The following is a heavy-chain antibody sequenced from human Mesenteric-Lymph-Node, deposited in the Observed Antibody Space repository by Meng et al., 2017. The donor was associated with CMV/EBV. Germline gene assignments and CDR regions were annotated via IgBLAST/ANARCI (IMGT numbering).Heavy chain of an antibody. CDR2: IHNSGTGT. V-gene: IGHV3-23*05. D-gene: IGHD2-21*02. CDR3: AKTGTDCVSGCWAYLQH. CDR1: FTFSSYA. J-gene: IGHJ1*01. Sequence: FTFSSYAMTWVRQAPGKGLEWVTTIHNSGTGTYYADSVKGRFTISRDNSKNTLYLQMNSLRAEDTALYYCAKTGTDCVSGCWAYLQHWGQGTLVTVSS.